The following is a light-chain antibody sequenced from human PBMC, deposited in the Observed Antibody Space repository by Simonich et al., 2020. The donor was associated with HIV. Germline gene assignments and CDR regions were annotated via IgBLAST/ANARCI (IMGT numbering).Light chain of an antibody. V-gene: IGLV2-14*03. CDR3: CSYAGSYIFVV. J-gene: IGLJ2*01. Sequence: QSALTQPASVSGSPGQSITISCTETSSDVGGYNYVSWYQQHPGKAPKLMIYDVTKRPSGVSNRFSGSKSGNTASLTISGLQAEDEAEYYCCSYAGSYIFVVFGGGTKLTVL. CDR1: SSDVGGYNY. CDR2: DVT.